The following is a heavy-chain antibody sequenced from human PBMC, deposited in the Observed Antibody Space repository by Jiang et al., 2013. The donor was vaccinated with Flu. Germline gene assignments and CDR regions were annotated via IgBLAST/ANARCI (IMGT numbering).Heavy chain of an antibody. Sequence: GAEVKKPGAPVKVSCKASGYIFSSYAMHWVRQAPGQRLEWMGWINTGNGNTKYSQKFQGRVTITRDTSASTAYMELSSLRSEDTAVYYCAREHYDSSGYYSPDAFDIWGQGTMVTVSS. CDR3: AREHYDSSGYYSPDAFDI. V-gene: IGHV1-3*04. J-gene: IGHJ3*02. CDR2: INTGNGNT. CDR1: GYIFSSYA. D-gene: IGHD3-22*01.